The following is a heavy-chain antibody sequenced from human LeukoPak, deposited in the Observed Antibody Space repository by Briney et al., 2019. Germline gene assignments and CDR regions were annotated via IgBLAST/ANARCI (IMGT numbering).Heavy chain of an antibody. CDR3: ARAPIQTSAFNWFDP. CDR1: GGTISSYA. CDR2: IIPILGTA. Sequence: ASVKVSCKASGGTISSYAISWVRQAPGQGLEWMGGIIPILGTANYAQKFQGRVTITADESTSTAYMELSSLRSEDTAVHYCARAPIQTSAFNWFDPWGQGTLVTVSS. J-gene: IGHJ5*02. V-gene: IGHV1-69*13.